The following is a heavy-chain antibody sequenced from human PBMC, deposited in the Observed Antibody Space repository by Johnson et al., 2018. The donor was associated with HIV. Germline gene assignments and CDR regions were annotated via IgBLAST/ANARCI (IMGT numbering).Heavy chain of an antibody. CDR3: AKDGPYSSGIDASDI. J-gene: IGHJ3*02. V-gene: IGHV3-30*02. CDR2: IRNDGSNK. CDR1: GFTFSTYG. Sequence: QVQLVESGGGVVQPGGSLRLSCAGSGFTFSTYGMHWVRQAPGKGLEWVAFIRNDGSNKHFVESVKGRFTISRDNSKNTLYLQMNSLRGEDTAVYYCAKDGPYSSGIDASDIWGQGTVVTVSS. D-gene: IGHD6-19*01.